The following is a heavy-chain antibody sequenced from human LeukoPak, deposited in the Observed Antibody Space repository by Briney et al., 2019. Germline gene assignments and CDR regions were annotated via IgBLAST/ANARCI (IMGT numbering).Heavy chain of an antibody. Sequence: GGSLRLSCAASGFTFSSYGMHWVRQAPGKGLEWVAIISYDGSNEYYADSVKGRFTISRDNSKNTLYLQMNSLRAADTAVYYCARDGSGWYGFDYWGQGTLVTVSS. D-gene: IGHD6-19*01. V-gene: IGHV3-30*19. J-gene: IGHJ4*02. CDR1: GFTFSSYG. CDR3: ARDGSGWYGFDY. CDR2: ISYDGSNE.